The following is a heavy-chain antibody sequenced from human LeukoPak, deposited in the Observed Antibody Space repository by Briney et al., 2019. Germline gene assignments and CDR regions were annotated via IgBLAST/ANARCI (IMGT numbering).Heavy chain of an antibody. CDR2: ISSSGGST. V-gene: IGHV3-23*01. Sequence: SGGSLRLSCAASGFTFSSYAMSWVRQAPGKGLEWVSTISSSGGSTYYADSVKGRFTISRDNSKSTFYLQMNSLRAEDTAVYYCAKVVGATTRGYFDYWGQGTLVTVSS. CDR3: AKVVGATTRGYFDY. CDR1: GFTFSSYA. D-gene: IGHD1-26*01. J-gene: IGHJ4*02.